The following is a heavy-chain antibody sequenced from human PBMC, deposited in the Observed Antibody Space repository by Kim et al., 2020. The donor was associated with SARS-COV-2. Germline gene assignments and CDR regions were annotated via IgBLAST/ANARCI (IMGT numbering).Heavy chain of an antibody. CDR3: ARAQQSVVGYYPDY. Sequence: ASVKVSCKTTGYTFKGFSIHWVRQAPGLGLEWVGRINPNTGASFLAQRFQGRVTMTRDTSINTAYMELRSLTSDDTAIYFCARAQQSVVGYYPDYWGQGTLVTVSS. J-gene: IGHJ4*02. CDR2: INPNTGAS. CDR1: GYTFKGFS. D-gene: IGHD3-3*01. V-gene: IGHV1-2*06.